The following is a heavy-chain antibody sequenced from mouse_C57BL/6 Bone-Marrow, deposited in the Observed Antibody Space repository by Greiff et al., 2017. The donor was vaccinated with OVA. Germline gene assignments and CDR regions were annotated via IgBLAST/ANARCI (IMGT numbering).Heavy chain of an antibody. CDR3: TTDYGSSYWYLDV. Sequence: DVQLQESEAELVRPGASVKLSCTASGFNIKDDYMHWVKQRPEQGLEWIGWIDPENGDTEYASKFQGKATITADPSSNTAYLQLSSLTSEDTAVYYCTTDYGSSYWYLDVWGTGTTVTVSS. CDR1: GFNIKDDY. J-gene: IGHJ1*03. CDR2: IDPENGDT. V-gene: IGHV14-4*01. D-gene: IGHD1-1*01.